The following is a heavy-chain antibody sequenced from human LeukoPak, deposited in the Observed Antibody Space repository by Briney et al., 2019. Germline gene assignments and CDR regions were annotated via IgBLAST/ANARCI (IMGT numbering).Heavy chain of an antibody. CDR1: GYTFTGYY. CDR2: INPNSGGT. V-gene: IGHV1-2*02. J-gene: IGHJ4*02. Sequence: ASVKVSCKASGYTFTGYYMHWVRQAPGQGLEWMGWINPNSGGTNYAQKFQGRVTMTRDTSISTAYMELSGLRSDDTAVYYCAREPIVGATGYFDYWGQGTLVTVSS. D-gene: IGHD1-26*01. CDR3: AREPIVGATGYFDY.